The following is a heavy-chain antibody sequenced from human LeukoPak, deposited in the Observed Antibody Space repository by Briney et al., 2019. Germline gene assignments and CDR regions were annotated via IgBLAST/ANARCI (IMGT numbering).Heavy chain of an antibody. D-gene: IGHD6-19*01. CDR1: GFTFSSYW. CDR3: ARDGIAVAGNDYYYYGMDV. V-gene: IGHV3-7*01. J-gene: IGHJ6*02. CDR2: IKQDGSEK. Sequence: GGSLRLSCAASGFTFSSYWMSWVRQAPGKGREWVANIKQDGSEKYYVDSVKGRFTISRDNAKNSLYLQMNSLRAEDTAVYYCARDGIAVAGNDYYYYGMDVWGQGTTVTVSS.